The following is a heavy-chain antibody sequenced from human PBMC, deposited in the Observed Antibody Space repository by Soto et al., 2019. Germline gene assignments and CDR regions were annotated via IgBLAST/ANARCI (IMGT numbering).Heavy chain of an antibody. CDR1: GFTFSNYA. CDR2: ISGSGGST. J-gene: IGHJ4*02. Sequence: PGGSLRLSCAASGFTFSNYAMSWVRQAPGKGLEWVSAISGSGGSTYHADSVRGRFTISRDNSKNTLYLQMNSLRAEDTAVYYCAKAMQEACSSTSCRYFDYWGQGTLVTVSS. D-gene: IGHD2-2*01. V-gene: IGHV3-23*01. CDR3: AKAMQEACSSTSCRYFDY.